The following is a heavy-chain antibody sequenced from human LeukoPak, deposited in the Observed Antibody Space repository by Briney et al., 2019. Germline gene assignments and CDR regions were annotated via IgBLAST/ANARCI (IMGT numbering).Heavy chain of an antibody. CDR2: INPDDKSA. CDR1: GFTFSKYW. D-gene: IGHD2-15*01. CDR3: ARGGWWGGYYFDY. V-gene: IGHV3-74*01. J-gene: IGHJ4*02. Sequence: GGSLRLSCAASGFTFSKYWLHWLRQAPGKGLVWVSRINPDDKSASYADSVKGRFTISRDNSKNTLYLQMNNLRAEDTAVYYCARGGWWGGYYFDYWGQGTLVTVSS.